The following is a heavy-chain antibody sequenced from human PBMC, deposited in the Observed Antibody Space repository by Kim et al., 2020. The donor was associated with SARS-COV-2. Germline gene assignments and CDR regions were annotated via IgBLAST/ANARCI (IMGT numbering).Heavy chain of an antibody. J-gene: IGHJ5*02. Sequence: SETLSLTCTVSGGSISSSSYYWGWIRQPPGKGLEWIGSIYYSGSTYYNPSLKSRVTISVDTSKNQFSLKLSSVIAADTAVYYCARQARRGHIVARHDWFDPWGQGTLVTVSS. CDR3: ARQARRGHIVARHDWFDP. D-gene: IGHD2-15*01. V-gene: IGHV4-39*01. CDR1: GGSISSSSYY. CDR2: IYYSGST.